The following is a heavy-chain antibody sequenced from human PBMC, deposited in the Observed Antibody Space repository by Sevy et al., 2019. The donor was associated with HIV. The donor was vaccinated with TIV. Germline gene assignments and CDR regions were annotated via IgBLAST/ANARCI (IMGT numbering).Heavy chain of an antibody. V-gene: IGHV1-18*01. J-gene: IGHJ4*02. CDR2: ISAHNGDT. D-gene: IGHD2-15*01. Sequence: ASVKVSCKASGYTFTSYRVSLVRQAPGQGLEWMGWISAHNGDTHYAQKFQGRVTMTTDTPTSTAYMDLRSLRSDDTAVYYCARAYCSGGSCYSLAYWGQGTLVTVSS. CDR3: ARAYCSGGSCYSLAY. CDR1: GYTFTSYR.